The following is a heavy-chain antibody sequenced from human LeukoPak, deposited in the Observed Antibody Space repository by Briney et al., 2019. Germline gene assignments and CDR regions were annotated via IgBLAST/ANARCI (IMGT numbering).Heavy chain of an antibody. CDR2: IYDIGST. Sequence: SETLSLTCTVSGGSISSYHWNWIRQSPGKRLEWIGYIYDIGSTTYNPSLKSRVTISVDPSKNQFSLKLSSVTAADTAVYYCAREMGSGSEFDFWGQGTLVTVSS. D-gene: IGHD6-19*01. CDR3: AREMGSGSEFDF. CDR1: GGSISSYH. V-gene: IGHV4-59*01. J-gene: IGHJ4*02.